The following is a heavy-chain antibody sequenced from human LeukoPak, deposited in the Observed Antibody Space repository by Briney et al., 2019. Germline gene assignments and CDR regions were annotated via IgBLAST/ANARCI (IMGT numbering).Heavy chain of an antibody. CDR2: ISYDGSNK. V-gene: IGHV3-30*18. J-gene: IGHJ4*02. D-gene: IGHD6-19*01. CDR3: AKDGADGGWFKYYFDY. CDR1: GFTFSSYG. Sequence: GRSLRLSCAASGFTFSSYGMHWVRQAPGKGLEWVVVISYDGSNKYYADSVKGRFTISRDNSKNTLYLQMNSLRAEDTAVYYCAKDGADGGWFKYYFDYWGQGTLVTVSS.